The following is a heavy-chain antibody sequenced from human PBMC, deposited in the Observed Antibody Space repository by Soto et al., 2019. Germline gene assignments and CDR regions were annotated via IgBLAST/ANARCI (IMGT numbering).Heavy chain of an antibody. CDR1: GTSISSYY. Sequence: SETLSLTCTVSGTSISSYYWSWIRQPPGKGLEWIGYIYYIGSTNYNPSLKSRVTISVDTSKNQFSLKLSSVTAADTAVYYCAGERPSYYSGPPLDAFDIWGQGTMVT. J-gene: IGHJ3*02. V-gene: IGHV4-59*01. D-gene: IGHD4-4*01. CDR2: IYYIGST. CDR3: AGERPSYYSGPPLDAFDI.